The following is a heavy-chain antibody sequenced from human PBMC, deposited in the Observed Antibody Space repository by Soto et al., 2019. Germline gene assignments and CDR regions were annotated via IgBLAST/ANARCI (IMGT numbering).Heavy chain of an antibody. CDR1: GVSCSGAW. CDR2: IKRQTEGGTT. Sequence: NPGGSLGLGCVGSGVSCSGAWMSWVRQAPGRGLEWVGRIKRQTEGGTTDYPASVKGRFIISRDDSENTLYLQMNSLKTEDTAMYYCTTDPPAGSRAIDYWGQGT. CDR3: TTDPPAGSRAIDY. J-gene: IGHJ4*02. V-gene: IGHV3-15*01.